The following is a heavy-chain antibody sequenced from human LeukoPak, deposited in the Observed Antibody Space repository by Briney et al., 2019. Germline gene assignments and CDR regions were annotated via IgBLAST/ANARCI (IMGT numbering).Heavy chain of an antibody. CDR1: GFTFSSYA. Sequence: GGSLRLSCAASGFTFSSYAMTWVRQAPGKGLEWVSTITSGSDTYYADSVKGRFSISRDNSKSTLYLQMNSLRAEDTDVYYCAKGGGIAAGGTYYWGQGTLVTVSS. J-gene: IGHJ4*01. V-gene: IGHV3-23*01. CDR2: ITSGSDT. CDR3: AKGGGIAAGGTYY. D-gene: IGHD6-13*01.